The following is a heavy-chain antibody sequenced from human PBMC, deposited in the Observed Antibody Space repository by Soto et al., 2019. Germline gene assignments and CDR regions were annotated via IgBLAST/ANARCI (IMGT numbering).Heavy chain of an antibody. D-gene: IGHD3-22*01. J-gene: IGHJ4*02. V-gene: IGHV4-59*01. CDR2: IYYSGST. CDR3: ARDQRRVTTSVFDY. CDR1: GGSISSYC. Sequence: SEILSLTCTVSGGSISSYCCRWIRQPPGKGLEWIGYIYYSGSTNYNPSLKSRVTISVDTSKNQFSLKLSSVTAADTAVYYCARDQRRVTTSVFDYWGQGTLVTVSS.